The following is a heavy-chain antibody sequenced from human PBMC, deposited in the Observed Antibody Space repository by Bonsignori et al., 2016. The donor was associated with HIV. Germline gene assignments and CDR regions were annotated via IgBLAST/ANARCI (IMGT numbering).Heavy chain of an antibody. CDR3: VRSSSRRGRNWFDP. CDR2: VFYTGST. V-gene: IGHV4-39*01. CDR1: GGSISTSDYY. J-gene: IGHJ5*02. D-gene: IGHD2-2*01. Sequence: LQLQESGPGLVKSSETLSLMCTVSGGSISTSDYYWGWIRQPPGKGLEWIGNVFYTGSTYYNPSLKSRVTRSIDTSKNQFSLNLRSVTATDTAVYYCVRSSSRRGRNWFDPWGQGILVTVSS.